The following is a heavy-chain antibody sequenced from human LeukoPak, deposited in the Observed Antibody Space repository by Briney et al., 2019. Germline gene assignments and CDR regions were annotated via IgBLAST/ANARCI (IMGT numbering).Heavy chain of an antibody. J-gene: IGHJ4*02. D-gene: IGHD6-13*01. V-gene: IGHV4-59*08. CDR2: IYYSGST. CDR1: GGSISSYY. Sequence: SETLSLTCTVSGGSISSYYWSWIRQPPGEGLECIGYIYYSGSTNYNPSLESRVTISVDTSKNQFSLKLSSVTAADTAVYYCARRGSSRRAGFDYWGQGTLVTVSS. CDR3: ARRGSSRRAGFDY.